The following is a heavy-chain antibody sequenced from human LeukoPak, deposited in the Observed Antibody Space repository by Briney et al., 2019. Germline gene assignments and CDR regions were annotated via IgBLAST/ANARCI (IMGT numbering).Heavy chain of an antibody. D-gene: IGHD3-16*01. CDR3: AKAPLNYGASFDP. J-gene: IGHJ5*02. CDR2: TYYRSKWYN. Sequence: SQTLSLTCAISGDSVSSNSAAWTWIRQSPSRGLEWLGRTYYRSKWYNDYAVSVKSRITINPDTSKNQFSLQLNSVTPEDTAVYYCAKAPLNYGASFDPWGQGTLVTVSS. V-gene: IGHV6-1*01. CDR1: GDSVSSNSAA.